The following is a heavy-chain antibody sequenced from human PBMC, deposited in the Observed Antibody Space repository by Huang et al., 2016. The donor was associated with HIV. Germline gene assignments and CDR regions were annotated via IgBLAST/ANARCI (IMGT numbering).Heavy chain of an antibody. CDR1: GIPLGSFN. V-gene: IGHV3-21*01. CDR3: TRDQVQQLSPLAY. CDR2: ISSSSSYI. D-gene: IGHD6-13*01. J-gene: IGHJ4*02. Sequence: EVLLVESGGGLVKPGGSLRLSCVSSGIPLGSFNFNWVRQAPGRGRYWVSSISSSSSYIHYADSVKGRFTISRDNDGNSMYRQMNSLRVEDTAVYYCTRDQVQQLSPLAYWGQGTLVTVAS.